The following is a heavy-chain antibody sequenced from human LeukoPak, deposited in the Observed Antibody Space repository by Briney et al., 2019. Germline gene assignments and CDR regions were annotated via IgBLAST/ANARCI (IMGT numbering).Heavy chain of an antibody. CDR2: ISGSGGST. Sequence: GGSLRLSCAASGFTFSSYAMSWVCQAPGKGLEWVSAISGSGGSTYYADSVKGRFTISRDNSKNTLYLQMNSLRAEDTAVYYCAKLDSSSWYSNWFDPWGQGTLVTASS. CDR3: AKLDSSSWYSNWFDP. D-gene: IGHD6-13*01. CDR1: GFTFSSYA. V-gene: IGHV3-23*01. J-gene: IGHJ5*02.